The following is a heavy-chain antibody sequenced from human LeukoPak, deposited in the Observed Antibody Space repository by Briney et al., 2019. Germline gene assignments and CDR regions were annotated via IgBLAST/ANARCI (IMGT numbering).Heavy chain of an antibody. Sequence: ASVKVSCKAFGYTFTSYYMHWVRQAPGQGLEWMGIINPSGGSTSYAQKFQGRVTMTRDTSTSTVYMELSSLRSEDTAVYYCARVRYYDSSGYYDNDAFDIWGQGTMVTVSS. D-gene: IGHD3-22*01. J-gene: IGHJ3*02. CDR2: INPSGGST. CDR1: GYTFTSYY. V-gene: IGHV1-46*01. CDR3: ARVRYYDSSGYYDNDAFDI.